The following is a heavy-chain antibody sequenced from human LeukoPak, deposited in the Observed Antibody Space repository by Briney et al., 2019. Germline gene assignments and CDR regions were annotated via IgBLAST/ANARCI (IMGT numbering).Heavy chain of an antibody. Sequence: GASVKVSCKASGGTFSSYAISWVRQAPGQGLEWMGGIIPIFGTANYAQKFQGRVTITADESTSTAYMELSSLRSEHTAVYYCARGPWDSSGYHPTWLDYWGQGTLVTVSS. CDR2: IIPIFGTA. CDR1: GGTFSSYA. J-gene: IGHJ4*02. D-gene: IGHD3-22*01. V-gene: IGHV1-69*13. CDR3: ARGPWDSSGYHPTWLDY.